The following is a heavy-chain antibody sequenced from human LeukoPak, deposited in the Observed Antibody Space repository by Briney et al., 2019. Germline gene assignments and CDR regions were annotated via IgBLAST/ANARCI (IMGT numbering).Heavy chain of an antibody. CDR1: GYSISSGYY. V-gene: IGHV4-38-2*02. D-gene: IGHD6-6*01. CDR2: IYHSGST. J-gene: IGHJ3*02. CDR3: AREESSSSSGNPFDI. Sequence: SETLSLTCTVSGYSISSGYYWGWIRQPPGKGLEWIGSIYHSGSTYYNPSLKSRVTISVGTSKNQFSLKLSSVTAADTAVYYCAREESSSSSGNPFDIWGQGTMVTVSS.